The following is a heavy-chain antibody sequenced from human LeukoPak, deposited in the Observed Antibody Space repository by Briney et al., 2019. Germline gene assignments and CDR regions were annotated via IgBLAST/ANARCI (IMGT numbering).Heavy chain of an antibody. D-gene: IGHD6-13*01. J-gene: IGHJ4*02. CDR2: IWSDGINK. CDR3: ARSTHSSSSYYFDY. Sequence: GRSLRLSCAASGFTFSNYGIHWVRQAPGKGLEWVAVIWSDGINKYYVDSVKGRFTISRGNSKNTLYLQMNSLRADDTAVYYCARSTHSSSSYYFDYWGQGSLVTVSS. CDR1: GFTFSNYG. V-gene: IGHV3-33*01.